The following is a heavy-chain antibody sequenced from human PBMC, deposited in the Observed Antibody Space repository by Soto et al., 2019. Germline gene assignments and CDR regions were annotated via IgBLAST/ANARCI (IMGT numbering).Heavy chain of an antibody. Sequence: EVQLVESGGGLVKPGGSLRLSCAASGFNFSTYSMNWVRQAPGKGLEWVSSITSSSTYIYYSDSVKGRFTISRDNAKNSLSLQMNSLRAEDTAVYYCARDRGIFGVGDSYYYMDVWGKGTTVTVSS. V-gene: IGHV3-21*01. CDR3: ARDRGIFGVGDSYYYMDV. D-gene: IGHD3-3*01. J-gene: IGHJ6*03. CDR1: GFNFSTYS. CDR2: ITSSSTYI.